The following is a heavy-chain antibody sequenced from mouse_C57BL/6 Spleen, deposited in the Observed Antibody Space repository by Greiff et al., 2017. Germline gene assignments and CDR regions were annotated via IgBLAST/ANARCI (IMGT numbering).Heavy chain of an antibody. Sequence: QVQLKQSGPELVKPGASVKLSCKASGYTFTSYDINWVKQRPGQGLEWIGWIYPRDGSTKYNEKFKGKATLTVDTSSSTAYMELHSLTSEDSAVYFCARRYYGSSYGAMDYWGQGTSVTVSS. CDR2: IYPRDGST. J-gene: IGHJ4*01. CDR1: GYTFTSYD. D-gene: IGHD1-1*01. CDR3: ARRYYGSSYGAMDY. V-gene: IGHV1-85*01.